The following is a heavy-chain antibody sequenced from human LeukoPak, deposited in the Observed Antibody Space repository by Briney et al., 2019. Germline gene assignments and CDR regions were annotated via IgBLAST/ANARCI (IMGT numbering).Heavy chain of an antibody. J-gene: IGHJ6*03. V-gene: IGHV3-9*01. CDR1: GFTFDDYA. CDR3: AKDGRVRGRNHFYYYYYMDV. D-gene: IGHD3-10*01. Sequence: GGSLRLSCAASGFTFDDYAMHWVRQAPGKGLEWVSGISWNSGSIGYADSVKGRFTISRDNAKNSLYLQVNSLRAEDTALYYCAKDGRVRGRNHFYYYYYMDVWGKGTTVTIS. CDR2: ISWNSGSI.